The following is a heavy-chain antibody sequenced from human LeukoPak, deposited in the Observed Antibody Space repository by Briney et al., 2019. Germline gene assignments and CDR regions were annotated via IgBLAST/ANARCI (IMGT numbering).Heavy chain of an antibody. CDR1: GGSISSYY. CDR2: IHYSGST. J-gene: IGHJ5*02. Sequence: SETLSLTCTVSGGSISSYYWSWIRQPPGKGLEWIGYIHYSGSTNYNPSLKSRVTISEDTSKNQFSLKLSSVTAADTAVYYCARGDSGWEENWFDPWGQGTLVTVSS. D-gene: IGHD6-19*01. V-gene: IGHV4-59*08. CDR3: ARGDSGWEENWFDP.